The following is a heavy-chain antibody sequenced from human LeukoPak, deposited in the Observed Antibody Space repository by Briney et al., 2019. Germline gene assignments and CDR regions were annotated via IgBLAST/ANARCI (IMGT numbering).Heavy chain of an antibody. CDR3: ARGVKHPDY. J-gene: IGHJ4*02. CDR1: GFTFSSYS. V-gene: IGHV3-48*01. Sequence: GGSLRLSCAASGFTFSSYSMSWVRQAPGKGLEWVSYISSSSSTIYYADSVKSRFTISRDNAKNSLYLQMNSLRAEDTAVYYCARGVKHPDYWGQGTLVTVSS. CDR2: ISSSSSTI. D-gene: IGHD3-22*01.